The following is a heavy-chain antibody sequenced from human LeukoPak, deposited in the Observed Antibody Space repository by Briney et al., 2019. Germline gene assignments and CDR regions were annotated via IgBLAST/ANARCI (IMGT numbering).Heavy chain of an antibody. CDR1: GFSVSNKY. Sequence: PGESLRLSCAASGFSVSNKYMSWVRQAPGKGLEWVSVIYTGGDTYYADSVRGRFTISRDNSKNTVNLQMNSLRAEDTALYYCAGGQMFTSGGFDDWGQGTLVIVSS. V-gene: IGHV3-53*01. CDR3: AGGQMFTSGGFDD. J-gene: IGHJ4*02. CDR2: IYTGGDT. D-gene: IGHD6-19*01.